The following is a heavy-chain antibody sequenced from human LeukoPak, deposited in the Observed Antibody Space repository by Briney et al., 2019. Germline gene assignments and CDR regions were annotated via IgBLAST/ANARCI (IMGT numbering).Heavy chain of an antibody. D-gene: IGHD3-10*01. CDR2: IKQDGSKK. V-gene: IGHV3-7*01. CDR1: GFPFSSYW. Sequence: GGSLRLSCVASGFPFSSYWMTWVRQAPGKGLEWVANIKQDGSKKSYVDSVKGRFTISRDNAKNSLYLQMNSLRAEDTAVYYCARDWMVRGAERINWFDPWGQGTLVTVSS. J-gene: IGHJ5*02. CDR3: ARDWMVRGAERINWFDP.